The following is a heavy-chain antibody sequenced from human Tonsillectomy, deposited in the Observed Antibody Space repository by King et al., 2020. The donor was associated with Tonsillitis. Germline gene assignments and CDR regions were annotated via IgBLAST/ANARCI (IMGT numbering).Heavy chain of an antibody. CDR1: GGSISSSNW. CDR3: ARDLPDRCGGDCLGY. CDR2: IYHSGCT. D-gene: IGHD2-21*01. V-gene: IGHV4-4*02. Sequence: VQLQESGPGLVKPSGTLSLTCAVSGGSISSSNWWSWVRQPPGKGLEWIGEIYHSGCTNYNPSLKSRVTISVDKSKNQFSLTLSSVTAADTAVYYCARDLPDRCGGDCLGYWGQGTLVTVSS. J-gene: IGHJ4*02.